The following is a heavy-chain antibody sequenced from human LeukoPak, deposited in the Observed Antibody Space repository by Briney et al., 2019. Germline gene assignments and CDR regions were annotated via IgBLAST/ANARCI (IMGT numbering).Heavy chain of an antibody. J-gene: IGHJ4*02. CDR3: VRLGSTSPGNWYKLFDQ. Sequence: SETLSLTCTVSGGSISSYYWSWIRQPPGKGLEWIGYIYYSGSTNYNPSLKSRVTISVDTSKNQFSLKLSSVTAADTALYYCVRLGSTSPGNWYKLFDQWGQGTLVTVSS. CDR2: IYYSGST. CDR1: GGSISSYY. V-gene: IGHV4-59*01. D-gene: IGHD2-2*01.